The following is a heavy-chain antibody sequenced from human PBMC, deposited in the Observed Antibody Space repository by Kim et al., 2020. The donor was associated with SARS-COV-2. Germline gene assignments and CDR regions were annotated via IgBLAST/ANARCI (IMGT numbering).Heavy chain of an antibody. Sequence: SETLSLTCTVSSDSITAYYWSWIRQLPGKGLEWIGYIFYSGSTNYNPSLNSRVTISWDTSRNQFSLYLTSVTHADTAVYYCARSEGRAIWHQFDYWGQG. V-gene: IGHV4-59*01. D-gene: IGHD3-16*01. J-gene: IGHJ4*02. CDR3: ARSEGRAIWHQFDY. CDR1: SDSITAYY. CDR2: IFYSGST.